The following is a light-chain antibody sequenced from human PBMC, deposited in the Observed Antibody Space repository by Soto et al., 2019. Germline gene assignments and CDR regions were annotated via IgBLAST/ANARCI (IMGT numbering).Light chain of an antibody. CDR2: DAS. J-gene: IGKJ5*01. CDR3: QQRSNWPIT. CDR1: QSVSSY. V-gene: IGKV3-11*01. Sequence: EIVLTQSPATLSLSPGERATLSCRASQSVSSYLAWYQQKPGQAPRLLIYDASNRATDTPARFSGSGSGTDFTLTISSLEPEDFAVYYCQQRSNWPITFGQGTRLEIK.